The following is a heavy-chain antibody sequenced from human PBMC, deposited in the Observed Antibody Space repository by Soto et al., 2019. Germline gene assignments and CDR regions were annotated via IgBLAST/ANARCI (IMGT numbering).Heavy chain of an antibody. D-gene: IGHD3-10*01. V-gene: IGHV1-18*01. J-gene: IGHJ6*02. Sequence: QVQLEQSAPEVKKTGASVKVSCKASGYTFTTYGISWVRQAPGAGLEWLGWINTHNGNTNYAQNLQGRVFMTAETSTNSVYMDLWSLRSDCTAIYYGKGEGSAPYYYYARGAWFQGTSFAF. CDR3: KGEGSAPYYYYARGA. CDR1: GYTFTTYG. CDR2: INTHNGNT.